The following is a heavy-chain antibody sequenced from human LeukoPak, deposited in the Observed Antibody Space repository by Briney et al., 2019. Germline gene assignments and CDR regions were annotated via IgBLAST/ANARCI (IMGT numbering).Heavy chain of an antibody. D-gene: IGHD3-10*01. J-gene: IGHJ3*02. CDR2: IKQDGSEK. V-gene: IGHV3-7*01. CDR1: GFTFSDYY. CDR3: AREKVVTMVFDAFDI. Sequence: TGGSLRLSCAASGFTFSDYYMSWIRQAPGKGLEWVANIKQDGSEKYYVDSVKGRFTISRDNAKNSLYLQMNSLRAEDTAVYYCAREKVVTMVFDAFDIWGQGTMVTVSS.